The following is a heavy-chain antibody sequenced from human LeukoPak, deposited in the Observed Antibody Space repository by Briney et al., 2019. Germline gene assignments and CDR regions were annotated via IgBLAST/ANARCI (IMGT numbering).Heavy chain of an antibody. Sequence: SETLSLTCTVSGGSISSSSYYWGWIRQPPGKGLEWIGSIYYSGSAYYNPSLKSRVTISVDTSKNQFSLKLSSVTAADTAVYYCARLQAAMVAFFAFDIWGQGTMVTVSS. CDR3: ARLQAAMVAFFAFDI. CDR2: IYYSGSA. D-gene: IGHD5-18*01. J-gene: IGHJ3*02. CDR1: GGSISSSSYY. V-gene: IGHV4-39*01.